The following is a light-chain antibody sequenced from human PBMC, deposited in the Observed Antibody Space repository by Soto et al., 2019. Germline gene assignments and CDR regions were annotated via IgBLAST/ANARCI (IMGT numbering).Light chain of an antibody. J-gene: IGKJ2*01. CDR2: GAS. Sequence: EIVLTQSPGTLSLSPGERATLSCRASQSFSSSYLAWYQQRPGQAPRPLIYGASSRATGIPDRFCGSGSGTDFSLSISRLEPEDCAEYYCQQYGSSVYTFGQGTKLEIK. CDR3: QQYGSSVYT. V-gene: IGKV3-20*01. CDR1: QSFSSSY.